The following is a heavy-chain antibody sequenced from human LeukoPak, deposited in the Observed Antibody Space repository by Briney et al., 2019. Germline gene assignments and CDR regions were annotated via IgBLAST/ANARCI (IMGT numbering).Heavy chain of an antibody. CDR3: AKEGYSSSSGPFYYMDV. D-gene: IGHD6-6*01. Sequence: PGRSLRLSCAASGFTFSSYGMHWVRQAPGKGLEWVAVIWYGGSNKYYADSVKGRFTISRDNSKNTLYLQMNSLRAEDTAVYYCAKEGYSSSSGPFYYMDVWGKGTTVTVSS. CDR2: IWYGGSNK. J-gene: IGHJ6*03. V-gene: IGHV3-30*18. CDR1: GFTFSSYG.